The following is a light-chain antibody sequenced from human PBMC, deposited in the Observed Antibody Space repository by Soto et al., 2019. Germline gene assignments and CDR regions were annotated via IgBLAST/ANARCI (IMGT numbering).Light chain of an antibody. J-gene: IGLJ1*01. CDR1: SSDVGGYNS. V-gene: IGLV2-11*01. CDR3: CSSAGRFTLYV. Sequence: QCALTQPHSGSGSPGQSLTISCTGTSSDVGGYNSVSWYQQYPGKAPKLIIYDVTKRPSGVPDRFSGSKSGNTASLTISGLQAEDEAAYYCCSSAGRFTLYVFRSGPKVTVL. CDR2: DVT.